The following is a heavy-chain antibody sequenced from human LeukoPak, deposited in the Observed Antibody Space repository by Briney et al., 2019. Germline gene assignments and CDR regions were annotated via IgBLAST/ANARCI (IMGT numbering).Heavy chain of an antibody. CDR2: ISAYNGNT. CDR1: GYTFTSYG. V-gene: IGHV1-18*01. CDR3: ARDRDNWFDP. J-gene: IGHJ5*02. Sequence: ASVKVSCKASGYTFTSYGISWVRQAPGQGLEWMGWISAYNGNTNYAQKLQGRVTMSTDTSTSTAYMELRSLRSDNTAVYYRARDRDNWFDPWGRGTLVTVSS.